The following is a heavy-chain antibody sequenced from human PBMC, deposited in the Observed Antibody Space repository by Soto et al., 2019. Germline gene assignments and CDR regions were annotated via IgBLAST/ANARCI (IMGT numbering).Heavy chain of an antibody. J-gene: IGHJ4*02. CDR1: GFTFSSYA. CDR3: EKYITSSTWTRYFDY. D-gene: IGHD6-13*01. V-gene: IGHV3-23*01. Sequence: EVQLFNSGGGLVQPGGSLRLSCAASGFTFSSYAMTWVRQAPGKGLEWVSGISGSGGNTYYADSVKGRFTISRDNSKNTVYLQMNSMRAEDTAVYYCEKYITSSTWTRYFDYWGQGTLVTVSS. CDR2: ISGSGGNT.